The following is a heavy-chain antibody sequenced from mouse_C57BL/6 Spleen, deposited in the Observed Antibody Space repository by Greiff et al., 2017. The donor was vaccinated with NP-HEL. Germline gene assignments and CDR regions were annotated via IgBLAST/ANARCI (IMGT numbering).Heavy chain of an antibody. CDR2: INPSTGGT. CDR1: GYSFTGYY. D-gene: IGHD2-4*01. J-gene: IGHJ1*03. CDR3: ARGYYDYHWYFDV. V-gene: IGHV1-42*01. Sequence: DVKLVESGPELVKPGASVKISCKASGYSFTGYYMNWVKQSPEKSLEWIGEINPSTGGTTYNQKFKAKATLTVDKSSSTAYMQLKSLTSEDSAVYYCARGYYDYHWYFDVWGTGTTVTVSS.